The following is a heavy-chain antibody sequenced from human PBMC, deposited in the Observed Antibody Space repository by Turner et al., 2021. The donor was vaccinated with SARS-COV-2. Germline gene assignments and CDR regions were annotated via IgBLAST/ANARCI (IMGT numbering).Heavy chain of an antibody. D-gene: IGHD3-9*01. CDR3: ARAYYDILTGYYTPYYFDY. CDR1: GGSISSYF. J-gene: IGHJ4*02. Sequence: QVQLQESGPGLVKPSETLSLTCTVSGGSISSYFWSWIRQPPGKGLEWIGYIFDSGSANYNPSLKSRVTISVDTSKNQFSLKLSSVTAADTAVYYCARAYYDILTGYYTPYYFDYWGQGTLVTVSS. V-gene: IGHV4-59*08. CDR2: IFDSGSA.